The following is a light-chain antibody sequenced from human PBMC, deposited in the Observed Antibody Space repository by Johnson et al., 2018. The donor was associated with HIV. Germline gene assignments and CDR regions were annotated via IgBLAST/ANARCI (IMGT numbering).Light chain of an antibody. Sequence: QSVLTQPPSVSAAPGQKVTISCSGSSSNIGNNYVSWYQQLPGTAPKLLIYDNNKRPSGIPDRFSGSKSGTSATLGITGLQTGDEADYYCGTWASSLRVFYVSGTGTKVTVL. CDR3: GTWASSLRVFYV. V-gene: IGLV1-51*01. J-gene: IGLJ1*01. CDR2: DNN. CDR1: SSNIGNNY.